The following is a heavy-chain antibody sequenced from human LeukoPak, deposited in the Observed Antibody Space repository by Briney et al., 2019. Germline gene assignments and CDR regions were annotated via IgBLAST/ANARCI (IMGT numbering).Heavy chain of an antibody. J-gene: IGHJ4*02. Sequence: GRSLRLSCATSGFTFNDYAMYWVRQAPGKGLEWVSGISWNSRSIAYADSVKGRFTISRDNAKNSLYLQMNSLRAEDMALYYCAKEGSSWSTFDHWGQGTLVTVSS. D-gene: IGHD6-13*01. CDR1: GFTFNDYA. CDR2: ISWNSRSI. CDR3: AKEGSSWSTFDH. V-gene: IGHV3-9*03.